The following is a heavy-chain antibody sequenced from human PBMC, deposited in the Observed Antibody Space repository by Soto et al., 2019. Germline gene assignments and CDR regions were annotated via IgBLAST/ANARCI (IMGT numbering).Heavy chain of an antibody. CDR2: IIPIFGTV. CDR3: AKGAVAGTPTSYYYYGMDV. Sequence: QVQLLQSGAEVKKPGSSVRVSCEASGGTFRTYAISWVRQAPGPGLEWMGGIIPIFGTVNYAQKFQGRVTITADESTTTVYMDLRSLRSADTAVYYCAKGAVAGTPTSYYYYGMDVWGQGTTVTVSS. CDR1: GGTFRTYA. J-gene: IGHJ6*02. D-gene: IGHD6-19*01. V-gene: IGHV1-69*12.